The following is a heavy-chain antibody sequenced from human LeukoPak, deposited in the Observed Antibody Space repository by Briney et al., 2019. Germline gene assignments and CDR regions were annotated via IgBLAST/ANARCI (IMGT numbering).Heavy chain of an antibody. D-gene: IGHD3-16*01. J-gene: IGHJ5*02. CDR2: INHSGST. CDR3: ARRVGGWFDP. CDR1: GGSLSGYY. V-gene: IGHV4-34*01. Sequence: SETLSLTCAVYGGSLSGYYWSWIRQPPGKGLEWIGEINHSGSTNYNPSLKSRVTISVDTSKNQFSLKLSSVTAADTAVYYCARRVGGWFDPWGQGTLVTVSS.